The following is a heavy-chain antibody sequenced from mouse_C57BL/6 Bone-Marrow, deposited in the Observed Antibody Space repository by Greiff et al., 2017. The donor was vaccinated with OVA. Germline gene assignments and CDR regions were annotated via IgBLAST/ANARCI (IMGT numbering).Heavy chain of an antibody. CDR2: ISSGGDYI. Sequence: DVMLVESGEGLVKPGGSLKLSCAASGFTFSSYAMSWVRQTPEKRLEWVAYISSGGDYIYYADTVKGRFTISRDNARNTLYLQMSSLKSEDTAMYYCTRDHLTTVEMDYWGQGTSVTVSS. J-gene: IGHJ4*01. CDR3: TRDHLTTVEMDY. V-gene: IGHV5-9-1*02. CDR1: GFTFSSYA. D-gene: IGHD1-1*01.